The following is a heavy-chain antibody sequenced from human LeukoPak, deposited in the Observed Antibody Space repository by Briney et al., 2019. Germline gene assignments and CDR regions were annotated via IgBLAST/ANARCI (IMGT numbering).Heavy chain of an antibody. V-gene: IGHV4-59*08. CDR2: IYYSGST. J-gene: IGHJ4*02. CDR1: GGSISSYY. D-gene: IGHD3-16*01. CDR3: ARRAPTGGMNY. Sequence: SETLSLTCTVSGGSISSYYWSWIRQPPGKGLEWIGYIYYSGSTNYNPSLKSRVTISVDTSKNQFSLKLSSVTAADTAVYYCARRAPTGGMNYWGQGTLVTVSS.